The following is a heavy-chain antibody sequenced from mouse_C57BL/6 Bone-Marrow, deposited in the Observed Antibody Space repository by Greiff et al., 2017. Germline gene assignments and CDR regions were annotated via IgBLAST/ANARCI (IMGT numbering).Heavy chain of an antibody. J-gene: IGHJ4*01. D-gene: IGHD2-3*01. CDR3: ARENDVCVFYAMDY. V-gene: IGHV1-81*01. Sequence: VQLQQSGAELARPGASVKLSCKASGYTFTSYGISWVKQRTGQGLEWIGEIYPRSGNTYYNEKFKGKATLTADKSSSTAYMELRSLTSEDSAVYFCARENDVCVFYAMDYWGQGTSVTVSS. CDR2: IYPRSGNT. CDR1: GYTFTSYG.